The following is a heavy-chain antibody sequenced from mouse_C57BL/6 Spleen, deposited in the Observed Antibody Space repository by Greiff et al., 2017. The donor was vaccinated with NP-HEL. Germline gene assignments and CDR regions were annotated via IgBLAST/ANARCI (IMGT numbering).Heavy chain of an antibody. D-gene: IGHD2-1*01. CDR3: ARGDGNYGRFAY. Sequence: VQLQQPGAELVMPGASVKLSCKASGYTFTSYWMHWVKQRPGQGLEWIGEIDPSDSYTNYNQKFKGKSTLTVDKSSSTAYMQLSSLTSEDSAVYYCARGDGNYGRFAYWGQGTLVTVSA. J-gene: IGHJ3*01. V-gene: IGHV1-69*01. CDR2: IDPSDSYT. CDR1: GYTFTSYW.